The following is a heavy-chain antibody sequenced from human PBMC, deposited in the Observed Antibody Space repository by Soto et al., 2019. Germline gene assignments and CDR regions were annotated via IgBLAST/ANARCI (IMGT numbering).Heavy chain of an antibody. CDR3: VRDRNNYDYDSSGSYFCSYYVMDV. Sequence: QAQVVESGGGVVQPGRSLRLSCAASGFTFSRYGMHWVRQAPGKGLEWVAVISYDGSNKYYADYVKGRCTISRDKSKNTLYLQMNRLRAEDTVLYYCVRDRNNYDYDSSGSYFCSYYVMDVWGQGTTVTVSS. CDR2: ISYDGSNK. CDR1: GFTFSRYG. D-gene: IGHD3-22*01. J-gene: IGHJ6*02. V-gene: IGHV3-30*03.